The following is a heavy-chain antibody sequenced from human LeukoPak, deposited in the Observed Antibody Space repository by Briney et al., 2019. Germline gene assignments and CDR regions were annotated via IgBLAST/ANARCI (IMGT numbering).Heavy chain of an antibody. CDR1: GGSFSVYY. CDR2: INHSGGS. J-gene: IGHJ6*03. V-gene: IGHV4-34*01. D-gene: IGHD1-1*01. CDR3: ARKGPLRDNIPFMDG. Sequence: SETLSLICAVYGGSFSVYYWTWIRQTPGKGLEWIGEINHSGGSNYNPSLKSRITISIDAAKNQFSLTLRSVTAADTAVSYCARKGPLRDNIPFMDGWGKGTTVTVSS.